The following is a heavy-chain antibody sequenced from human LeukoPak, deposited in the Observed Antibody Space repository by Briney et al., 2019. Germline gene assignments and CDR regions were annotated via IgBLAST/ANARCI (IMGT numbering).Heavy chain of an antibody. D-gene: IGHD6-13*01. CDR2: IIPIFGTA. V-gene: IGHV1-69*06. Sequence: ASVKVSCKASGGTFSSYAISWVRQAPGQGLEWMGGIIPIFGTANYAQKFQGRVTITADKSTSTAYMELSSLRSEDTAVYYCARVGLGISSSWYSAFDIWGQGTMVTVSS. CDR1: GGTFSSYA. J-gene: IGHJ3*02. CDR3: ARVGLGISSSWYSAFDI.